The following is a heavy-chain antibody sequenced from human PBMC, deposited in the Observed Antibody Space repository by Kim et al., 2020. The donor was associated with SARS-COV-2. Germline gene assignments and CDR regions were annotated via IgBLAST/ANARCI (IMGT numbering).Heavy chain of an antibody. CDR3: ARSLRITIFGVVIIQGLDY. CDR2: IYYSGST. J-gene: IGHJ4*02. D-gene: IGHD3-3*01. Sequence: SETLSLTCTVSGGPISSYYWSWIRQPPGKGLEWIGYIYYSGSTNYNPSLKSRVTISVDTSKNQFSLKLSSVTAADTAVYYCARSLRITIFGVVIIQGLDYWGQGTLVTVSS. V-gene: IGHV4-59*13. CDR1: GGPISSYY.